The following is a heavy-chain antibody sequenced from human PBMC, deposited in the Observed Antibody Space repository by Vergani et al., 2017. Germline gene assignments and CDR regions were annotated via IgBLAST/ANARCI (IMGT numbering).Heavy chain of an antibody. CDR2: ISYDGSNK. Sequence: VHLVESGGGLVQPGRSLRLSCAASGFTFSSYGMHWVRQAPGKGLEWVAVISYDGSNKYYADSVKGRFTISRDNSKNTLYLQMNSLRAEDTAVYYCAKETTVKGGNWFDPWGQGTLVTVSS. CDR3: AKETTVKGGNWFDP. J-gene: IGHJ5*02. D-gene: IGHD4-17*01. V-gene: IGHV3-30*18. CDR1: GFTFSSYG.